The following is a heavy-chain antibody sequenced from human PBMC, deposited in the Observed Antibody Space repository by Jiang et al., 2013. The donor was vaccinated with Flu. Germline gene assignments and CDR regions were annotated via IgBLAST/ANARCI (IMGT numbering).Heavy chain of an antibody. CDR3: ARDHRHYQAAGSFDY. CDR1: GYTFTSYG. Sequence: KVSCKASGYTFTSYGISWVRQAPGQGLEWMGWISAYNGNTNYAQKLQGRVTMTTDTSTSTAYMELRSLRSDDTAVYYCARDHRHYQAAGSFDYWGQGTLVTVSS. D-gene: IGHD6-25*01. CDR2: ISAYNGNT. V-gene: IGHV1-18*04. J-gene: IGHJ4*02.